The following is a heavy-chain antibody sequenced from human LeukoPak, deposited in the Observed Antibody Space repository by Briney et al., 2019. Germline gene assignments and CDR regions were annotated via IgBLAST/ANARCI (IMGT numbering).Heavy chain of an antibody. CDR1: GFTFSSYA. V-gene: IGHV3-23*01. J-gene: IGHJ4*02. Sequence: PGGSLRLSCAASGFTFSSYAMSWVRQAPGKGLEWVSAISGSGGSTYYADSVKGRFTISRDNSKNTLYLQMNSLRAEDTAVYYCAKAPGLEMATIGDYWGQGTLVTVSS. CDR2: ISGSGGST. CDR3: AKAPGLEMATIGDY. D-gene: IGHD5-24*01.